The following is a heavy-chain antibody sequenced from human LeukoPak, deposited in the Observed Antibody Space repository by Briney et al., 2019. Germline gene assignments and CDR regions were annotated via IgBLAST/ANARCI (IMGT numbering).Heavy chain of an antibody. CDR1: GGSLSSGSYF. Sequence: SETLSLTCTVSGGSLSSGSYFWSWIRQPPGKGLEWIGFIYYNGNTNSSPSLKSRVTISVDTSKSQFSLKLTSVTAADTAVYYCARGYRSSWYQVDYWGQGTLVTVSS. V-gene: IGHV4-61*01. CDR3: ARGYRSSWYQVDY. CDR2: IYYNGNT. J-gene: IGHJ4*02. D-gene: IGHD6-13*01.